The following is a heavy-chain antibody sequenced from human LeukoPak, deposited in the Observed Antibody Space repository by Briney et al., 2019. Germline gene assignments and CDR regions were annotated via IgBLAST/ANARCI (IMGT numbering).Heavy chain of an antibody. J-gene: IGHJ5*02. CDR1: GGSITSSY. D-gene: IGHD6-6*01. CDR3: ARRRSGSSSEFDP. CDR2: FYYSGAT. V-gene: IGHV4-59*08. Sequence: SETLSLTCTVSGGSITSSYWSWLRQPPGKGLQWIGYFYYSGATNYNPSLKSRVTISVDTSKTQLSLKMTSMTAADTAVYYCARRRSGSSSEFDPWGQGTLVTVSS.